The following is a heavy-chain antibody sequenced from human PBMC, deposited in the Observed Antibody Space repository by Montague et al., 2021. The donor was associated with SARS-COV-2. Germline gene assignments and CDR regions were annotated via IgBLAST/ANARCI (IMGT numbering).Heavy chain of an antibody. CDR2: IYYSGST. J-gene: IGHJ4*02. CDR1: GGSISSSSYY. D-gene: IGHD6-6*01. CDR3: ARDLNEYCSSGGFDY. Sequence: SETLSLTCTVSGGSISSSSYYWGWLRQPPGKGLEWIGSIYYSGSTYYTLSLKSRVSISVATSKNPFSLKLSSVTAADTAVYYCARDLNEYCSSGGFDYWGQGTLVTVSS. V-gene: IGHV4-39*07.